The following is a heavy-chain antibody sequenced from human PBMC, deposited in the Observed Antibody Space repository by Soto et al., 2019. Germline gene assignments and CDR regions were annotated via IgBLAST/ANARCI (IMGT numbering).Heavy chain of an antibody. CDR3: ARDLDEYGGSYWYFDL. J-gene: IGHJ2*01. V-gene: IGHV4-31*03. D-gene: IGHD3-16*01. CDR2: IYNSEST. Sequence: QVQLQESGPGLLKPSQTLSLTCTVSGGSISSGDYYWSWIRQHPGKGLEWIGYIYNSESTYYNPSIKSRVTISVDTSKNQFSLRLSSVTAADTAVYYCARDLDEYGGSYWYFDLWGRGTLVTVSS. CDR1: GGSISSGDYY.